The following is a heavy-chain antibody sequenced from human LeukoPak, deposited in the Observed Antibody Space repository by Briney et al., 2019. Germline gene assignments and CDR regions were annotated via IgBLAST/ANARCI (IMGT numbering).Heavy chain of an antibody. Sequence: QPGGSRRLSCAASGFTFSSYGMHWVRQAPGKGLEWVAVIWYDGSNKYYADSVKGRFTISRDNSKNTLYLQMNSLRAEDTAVYYCARDGEQLDLDYWGQGTLVTVSS. CDR3: ARDGEQLDLDY. CDR1: GFTFSSYG. V-gene: IGHV3-33*01. D-gene: IGHD6-6*01. J-gene: IGHJ4*02. CDR2: IWYDGSNK.